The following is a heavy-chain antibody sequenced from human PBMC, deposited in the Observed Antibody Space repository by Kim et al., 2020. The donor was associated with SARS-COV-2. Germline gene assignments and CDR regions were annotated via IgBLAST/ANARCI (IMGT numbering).Heavy chain of an antibody. CDR3: ATSYYDFWSGYYPSFDY. CDR2: INHSGST. V-gene: IGHV4-34*01. D-gene: IGHD3-3*01. CDR1: GGSFSGYY. J-gene: IGHJ4*02. Sequence: SETLSLTCAVYGGSFSGYYWSWIRQPQGKGLEWIGEINHSGSTNYNPSLKSRVTISVDTSKNQFSLKLSSVTAADTAVYYCATSYYDFWSGYYPSFDYWGQGTLVTVSS.